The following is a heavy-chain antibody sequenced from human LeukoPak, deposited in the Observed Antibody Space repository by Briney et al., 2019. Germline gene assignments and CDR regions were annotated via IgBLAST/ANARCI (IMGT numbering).Heavy chain of an antibody. J-gene: IGHJ4*02. CDR2: ISSTVITL. CDR3: VRSVYNWNDVDY. CDR1: GFTFSDYY. D-gene: IGHD1-20*01. Sequence: GGSLRLSCAASGFTFSDYYMSWIRQAPGKGLEWVSYISSTVITLYYADSVTGRFTISRDNAKNSLYLQMNSLRAEDTAVYYCVRSVYNWNDVDYWGQGTLVTVSS. V-gene: IGHV3-11*04.